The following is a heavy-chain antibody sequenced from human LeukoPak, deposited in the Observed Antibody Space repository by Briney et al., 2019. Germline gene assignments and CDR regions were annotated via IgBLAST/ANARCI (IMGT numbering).Heavy chain of an antibody. J-gene: IGHJ2*01. CDR2: IKEDGSDK. Sequence: QPGGSLRLSCAASGISFSNYWMTRIRQAPEKGLQWVANIKEDGSDKNYADSVKGRFTISRDNAKNLLYLQMNSLRAEDTAVYYCARWTDWYFDLWGRGTLVTVSS. CDR1: GISFSNYW. V-gene: IGHV3-7*01. CDR3: ARWTDWYFDL. D-gene: IGHD2-21*02.